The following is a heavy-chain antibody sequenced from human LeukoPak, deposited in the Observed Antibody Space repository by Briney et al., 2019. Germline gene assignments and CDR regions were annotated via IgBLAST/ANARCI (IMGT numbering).Heavy chain of an antibody. CDR1: GFTFSSYS. CDR3: ARGSCSSTSCPPRWFDP. J-gene: IGHJ5*02. D-gene: IGHD2-2*01. V-gene: IGHV3-21*01. CDR2: ISSSSSYI. Sequence: GGSLRLSCAASGFTFSSYSMNWVRQAPGKGLERVSSISSSSSYIYYADSVKGRFTISRDNAKNSLYLQMNSLRAEDTAVYYCARGSCSSTSCPPRWFDPWGQGTLVTVSS.